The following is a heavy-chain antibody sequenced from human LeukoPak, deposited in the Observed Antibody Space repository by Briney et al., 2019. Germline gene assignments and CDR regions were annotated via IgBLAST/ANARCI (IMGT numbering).Heavy chain of an antibody. Sequence: PSETLSLTCTVSGGSINYYYWMWIRQPPGKGLEWIGYIYYSGSTNYNPSLKSRVTISVDTSKNQFSLKLSSVTAADTAVYYCARDRGWYFDLWGRGTLVTVSS. J-gene: IGHJ2*01. CDR3: ARDRGWYFDL. CDR1: GGSINYYY. V-gene: IGHV4-59*01. CDR2: IYYSGST. D-gene: IGHD5-24*01.